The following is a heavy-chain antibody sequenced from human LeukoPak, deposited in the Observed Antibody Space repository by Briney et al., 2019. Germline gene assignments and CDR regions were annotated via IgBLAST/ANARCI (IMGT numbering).Heavy chain of an antibody. Sequence: ASVKVSCKASGGTFSSYAISWVRQAPGQGLEWMGWISAYNGNTNYAQKLQGRVTMTTDTSTSTAYMELRSLRSDDTAVYYCARDQGGSYPRYFDYWGQGTLVTVSS. CDR1: GGTFSSYA. J-gene: IGHJ4*02. CDR2: ISAYNGNT. CDR3: ARDQGGSYPRYFDY. V-gene: IGHV1-18*01. D-gene: IGHD1-26*01.